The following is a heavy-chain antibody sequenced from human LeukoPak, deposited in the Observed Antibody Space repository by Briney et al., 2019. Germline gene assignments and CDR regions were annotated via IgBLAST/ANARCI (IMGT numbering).Heavy chain of an antibody. CDR3: VRYEFDY. CDR2: ISWNSGSI. V-gene: IGHV3-20*04. J-gene: IGHJ4*02. CDR1: GFTLSIYW. D-gene: IGHD2-8*01. Sequence: GGSLRLSCAASGFTLSIYWMSWVRQAPGKGLEWVSGISWNSGSIGYADSVKGRFTISRDNAKNSLYLQMNSLRVEDTAVYYCVRYEFDYWGQGTLVTVSS.